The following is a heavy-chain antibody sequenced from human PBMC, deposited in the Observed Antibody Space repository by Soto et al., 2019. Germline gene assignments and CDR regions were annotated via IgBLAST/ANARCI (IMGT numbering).Heavy chain of an antibody. Sequence: GASVKVSCKASGGTFSSYAISWVRQAPGQGLEWMGGIIPIFGTANYAQKFQGRVTITADESTSTAYMELSSLRSEDTAVYYCARDSAPRSPIPPQLPIDIWGQGTMVTVSS. J-gene: IGHJ3*02. CDR1: GGTFSSYA. CDR3: ARDSAPRSPIPPQLPIDI. V-gene: IGHV1-69*13. D-gene: IGHD2-2*02. CDR2: IIPIFGTA.